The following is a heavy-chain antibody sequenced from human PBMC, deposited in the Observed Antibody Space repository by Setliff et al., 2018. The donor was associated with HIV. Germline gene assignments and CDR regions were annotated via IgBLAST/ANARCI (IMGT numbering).Heavy chain of an antibody. D-gene: IGHD6-25*01. CDR1: GFTFSDYY. CDR3: ARVSGPFDY. Sequence: PGGSLRLSCAASGFTFSDYYMSWIRQAPGKGLEWVSYISSSGSTIYYVDSVKGRFTISRDNAKESVYLQMSSLRVEESAVYYCARVSGPFDYWGPGTLVTVSS. J-gene: IGHJ4*02. CDR2: ISSSGSTI. V-gene: IGHV3-11*04.